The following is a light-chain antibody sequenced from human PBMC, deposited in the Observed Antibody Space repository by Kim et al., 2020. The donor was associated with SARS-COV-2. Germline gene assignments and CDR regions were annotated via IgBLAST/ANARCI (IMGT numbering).Light chain of an antibody. CDR3: SSYAGSNSLV. CDR2: EVS. CDR1: SSDVCGYNS. Sequence: QSVTISCPGTSSDVCGYNSVSWYQQHPGKAPKLMIYEVSKRPSWVPDRFSGSKSGNSASLTVSGLQAEDEADYYCSSYAGSNSLVFGGGTQLTVL. J-gene: IGLJ2*01. V-gene: IGLV2-8*01.